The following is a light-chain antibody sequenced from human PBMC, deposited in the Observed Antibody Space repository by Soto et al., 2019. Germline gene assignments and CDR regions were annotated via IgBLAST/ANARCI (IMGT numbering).Light chain of an antibody. J-gene: IGLJ3*02. CDR3: SSYSGSNNLV. CDR2: EVS. V-gene: IGLV2-8*01. Sequence: QSALTQPPSASGSPGQSVTISCTGTSSDVGGYNYVSWYQQHPGKAPKLMIYEVSKRPSGVPDRFSGSKSGNTASLTVSGLRAEEEADYYCSSYSGSNNLVFGGGTKLTVL. CDR1: SSDVGGYNY.